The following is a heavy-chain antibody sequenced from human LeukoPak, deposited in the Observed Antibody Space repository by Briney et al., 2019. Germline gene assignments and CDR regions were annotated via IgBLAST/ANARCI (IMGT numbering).Heavy chain of an antibody. CDR1: GSSFNTYS. Sequence: GSLRLSCAASGSSFNTYSMNWVRQAPGKGLEWVSYISSGSTVMYYADSMKGRFTISRDNAKNSLFLQMNSLRAEDTAVYYCARVRSGTYYFFDSWGQGTLVTVSS. V-gene: IGHV3-48*01. J-gene: IGHJ4*02. CDR3: ARVRSGTYYFFDS. D-gene: IGHD1-26*01. CDR2: ISSGSTVM.